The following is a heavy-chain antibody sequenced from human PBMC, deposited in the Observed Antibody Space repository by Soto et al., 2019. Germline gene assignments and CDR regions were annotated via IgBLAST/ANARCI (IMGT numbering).Heavy chain of an antibody. Sequence: GGSLRLSCTASGFSLSRYGLHWVRQAPGKGLQWVAGLWSNGIETSYTDSVKGRFTISRDTSKNMLYLQMNTLGAEDTAVYYCARDLHYWSLLIDHWGQGTLVTV. CDR3: ARDLHYWSLLIDH. CDR2: LWSNGIET. V-gene: IGHV3-33*01. J-gene: IGHJ4*02. D-gene: IGHD2-8*02. CDR1: GFSLSRYG.